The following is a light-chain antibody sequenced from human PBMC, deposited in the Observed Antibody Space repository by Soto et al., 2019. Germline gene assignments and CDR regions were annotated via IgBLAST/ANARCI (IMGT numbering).Light chain of an antibody. Sequence: EIVLTQSPGTLSLSPGERVTLSCWASQSLDKNNLVWYQQKPGQSPRLLIYGASRRATGIPDRFSGSGSGTDFTITISRLEAEDFAVYFCHDYANSIWTFGQGTKVEI. V-gene: IGKV3-20*01. CDR2: GAS. CDR3: HDYANSIWT. J-gene: IGKJ1*01. CDR1: QSLDKNN.